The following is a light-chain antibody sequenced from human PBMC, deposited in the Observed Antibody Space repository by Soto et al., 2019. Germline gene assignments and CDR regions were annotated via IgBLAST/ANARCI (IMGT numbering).Light chain of an antibody. CDR2: LNSDGSH. CDR3: QTWDTGIVV. Sequence: QSVLTQSPSASASLGASVKLTCTLSSGHSSYAIAWHQQQPEKGPRYLMKLNSDGSHSKGDGIPDRFSGSISGAERYLTISSLQSEDEADYYCQTWDTGIVVFGGGTKVTVL. V-gene: IGLV4-69*01. CDR1: SGHSSYA. J-gene: IGLJ2*01.